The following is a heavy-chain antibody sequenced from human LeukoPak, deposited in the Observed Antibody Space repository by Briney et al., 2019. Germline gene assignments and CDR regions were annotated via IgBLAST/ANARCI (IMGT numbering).Heavy chain of an antibody. CDR2: IYSGGST. CDR1: GFTVSSNY. D-gene: IGHD3-16*02. J-gene: IGHJ4*02. Sequence: GSLRLSCAASGFTVSSNYMSWVRQAPGKGLEWVSVIYSGGSTYYADSVEGRFTISRHNSKNTLYLQMNSLRAEDTAVYYCAREVFGGVIAYWGQGTLVTVSS. CDR3: AREVFGGVIAY. V-gene: IGHV3-53*04.